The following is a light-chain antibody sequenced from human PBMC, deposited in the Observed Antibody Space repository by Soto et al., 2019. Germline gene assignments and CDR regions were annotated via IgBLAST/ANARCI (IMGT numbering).Light chain of an antibody. CDR2: RES. Sequence: ILMTQSPATVSVSPGESATLSCRASQNIYYNVACYQHRPGQAPRLLIYRESTRAPGVPDRFSGSGSGTEFTITISSLQTEDFTVYSCLQYHNLWAFGQGTKVEI. J-gene: IGKJ1*01. CDR1: QNIYYN. V-gene: IGKV3-15*01. CDR3: LQYHNLWA.